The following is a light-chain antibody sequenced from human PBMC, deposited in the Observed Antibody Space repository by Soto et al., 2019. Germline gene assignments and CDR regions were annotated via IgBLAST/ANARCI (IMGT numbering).Light chain of an antibody. V-gene: IGLV1-51*01. CDR1: SSNIGNNY. CDR2: DND. J-gene: IGLJ2*01. CDR3: ATWDRSLSVGV. Sequence: QSVLTQPPSVSAAPGQKVTISCSGSSSNIGNNYVFWYQQLPGTAPKLLIYDNDKRPSGIPDRFSGSKSGTSATLGITGLQTGDEADYYCATWDRSLSVGVFGGGTKVTFL.